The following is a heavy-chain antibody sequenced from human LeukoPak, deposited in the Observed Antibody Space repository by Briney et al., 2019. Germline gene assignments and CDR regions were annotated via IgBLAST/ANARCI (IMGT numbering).Heavy chain of an antibody. V-gene: IGHV3-49*04. D-gene: IGHD3-22*01. CDR3: TPDTYYYDSSGYSLMEDY. J-gene: IGHJ4*02. CDR1: GFTFGDYA. CDR2: IRSKAYGGTT. Sequence: GGSLRLSCTASGFTFGDYAMSWVRQAPGKGLEWVGFIRSKAYGGTTEYAASVKGRFTISRDDSKSIAYLQMNSLKTEDTAVYYCTPDTYYYDSSGYSLMEDYWGQGTLVTVSS.